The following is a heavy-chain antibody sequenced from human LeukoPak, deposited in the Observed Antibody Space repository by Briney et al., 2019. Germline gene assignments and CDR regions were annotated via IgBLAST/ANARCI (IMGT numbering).Heavy chain of an antibody. CDR3: ATIKRGSIFGYFDF. CDR2: LFDSVNT. Sequence: SETLSLTCTVSGGSISSRYWSWIRQPPGKGLEWIAYLFDSVNTKDNPSLQSRLTLSADTSKNQFSLRLSSVTAADTAVYYCATIKRGSIFGYFDFWGQGIKVTVTS. D-gene: IGHD5-18*01. V-gene: IGHV4-59*11. J-gene: IGHJ4*02. CDR1: GGSISSRY.